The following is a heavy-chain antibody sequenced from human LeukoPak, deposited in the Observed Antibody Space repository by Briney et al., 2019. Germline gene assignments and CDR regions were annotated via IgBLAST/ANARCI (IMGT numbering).Heavy chain of an antibody. CDR2: IIPIFGTA. CDR1: GGTFSSYA. V-gene: IGHV1-69*06. CDR3: ARGCSGGSYLLWFDP. J-gene: IGHJ5*02. D-gene: IGHD2-15*01. Sequence: SVKVSCKASGGTFSSYAISWVRQAPGQGLEWMGVIIPIFGTANYAQKFQGRVTITADKSTSTAYMELSSLRSEDTAVYYCARGCSGGSYLLWFDPWGQGTLVTVSS.